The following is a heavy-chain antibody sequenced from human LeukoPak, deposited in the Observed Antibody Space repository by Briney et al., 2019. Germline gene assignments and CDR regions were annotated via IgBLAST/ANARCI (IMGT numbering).Heavy chain of an antibody. Sequence: GGSLRFSCAASGFTFSSYEMNWVRQAPGKGLEWVSYISSSGSTIYYADSVKGRFTISRDNAKNSLYLQMNSLRAEDTAVYYCARSPYSSSNFDYWGQGTLVTVSS. CDR3: ARSPYSSSNFDY. CDR1: GFTFSSYE. J-gene: IGHJ4*02. CDR2: ISSSGSTI. V-gene: IGHV3-48*03. D-gene: IGHD6-6*01.